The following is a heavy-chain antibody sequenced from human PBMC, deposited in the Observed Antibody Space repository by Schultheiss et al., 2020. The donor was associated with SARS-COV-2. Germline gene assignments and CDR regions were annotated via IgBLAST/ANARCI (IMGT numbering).Heavy chain of an antibody. V-gene: IGHV4-39*07. J-gene: IGHJ6*03. D-gene: IGHD3-9*01. CDR3: ARLRYFDYYYYYMDV. CDR1: GGSISSSSYY. CDR2: INHSGST. Sequence: SETLSLTCTVSGGSISSSSYYWGWIRQPPGKGLEWIGEINHSGSTYYNPSLKSRVTISVDTSKNQFSLKLSSVTAADTAVYYCARLRYFDYYYYYMDVWGKGTTVTVSS.